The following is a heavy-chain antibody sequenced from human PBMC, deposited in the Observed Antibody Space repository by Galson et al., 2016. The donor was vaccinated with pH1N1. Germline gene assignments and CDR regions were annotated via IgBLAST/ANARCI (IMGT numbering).Heavy chain of an antibody. V-gene: IGHV3-9*01. J-gene: IGHJ5*02. CDR1: GFTFDDYG. CDR2: ISWNTGSM. Sequence: SLRLSCAASGFTFDDYGMHWVRQAPGKGLEWVSSISWNTGSMAYADSVKGRFTISSDNAKNSLYLQMNSLRAEDTALYYCAKSSGWYGGWFDPWGQGTLVTVSS. CDR3: AKSSGWYGGWFDP. D-gene: IGHD6-19*01.